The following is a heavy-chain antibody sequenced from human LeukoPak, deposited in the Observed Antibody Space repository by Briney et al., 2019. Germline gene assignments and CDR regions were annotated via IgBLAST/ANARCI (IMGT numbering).Heavy chain of an antibody. CDR3: ARRYCSSTSCYPLYYYYYMDV. J-gene: IGHJ6*03. CDR1: GGSFSGYY. Sequence: PSETLSLTCAVYGGSFSGYYWSWIRQPPGKGLEWIGEINHSGSTNYNPSLKSRVTISVDTSKNQFSLKLSSVTAADTAVYYCARRYCSSTSCYPLYYYYYMDVWGKGTTVTVSS. D-gene: IGHD2-2*01. V-gene: IGHV4-34*01. CDR2: INHSGST.